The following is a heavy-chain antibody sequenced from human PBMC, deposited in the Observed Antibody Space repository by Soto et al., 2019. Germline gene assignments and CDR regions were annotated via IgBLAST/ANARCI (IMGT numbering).Heavy chain of an antibody. Sequence: EVQLVESGGGLVKPGGSLRLSCAASGFSFSDYSMNWVRQAPGKGLEWVSSISSSSNYIYYADSVKDRFTISSDNAKNSLYLQMNSLRAEDTAVSLCARDLRKAAGVFDYWGQGTLVTVSS. CDR1: GFSFSDYS. V-gene: IGHV3-21*01. J-gene: IGHJ4*02. CDR3: ARDLRKAAGVFDY. D-gene: IGHD6-13*01. CDR2: ISSSSNYI.